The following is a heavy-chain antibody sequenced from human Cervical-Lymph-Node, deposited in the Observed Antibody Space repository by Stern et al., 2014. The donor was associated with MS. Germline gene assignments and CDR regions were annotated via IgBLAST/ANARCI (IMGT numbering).Heavy chain of an antibody. J-gene: IGHJ6*02. CDR3: ASPLTATSVPFGYYGMDV. D-gene: IGHD4-17*01. CDR1: GGTFSNYA. CDR2: IVPLFGKP. Sequence: QLQLGQSGAEVKKPGSSVKVSCKASGGTFSNYATSWVRQAPGQGLEWMGGIVPLFGKPNYAQKFQGRVTITADESTSTAYMDLSSLRSEDTAVYYCASPLTATSVPFGYYGMDVWGQGTTVTVS. V-gene: IGHV1-69*01.